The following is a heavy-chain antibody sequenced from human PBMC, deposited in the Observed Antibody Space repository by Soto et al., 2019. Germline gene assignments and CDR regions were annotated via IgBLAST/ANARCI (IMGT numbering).Heavy chain of an antibody. V-gene: IGHV3-21*01. D-gene: IGHD7-27*01. J-gene: IGHJ6*02. CDR2: ISSSSSYI. Sequence: GSLRLSCAASGFTFSSYSMNWIRQAPGKGLEWVSSISSSSSYIYYADSVKGRFTISRDNAKNSLYLQMNSLRAEDTAVYYCARDMLGTVGNHYYGMDVWGQGTTVTVSS. CDR1: GFTFSSYS. CDR3: ARDMLGTVGNHYYGMDV.